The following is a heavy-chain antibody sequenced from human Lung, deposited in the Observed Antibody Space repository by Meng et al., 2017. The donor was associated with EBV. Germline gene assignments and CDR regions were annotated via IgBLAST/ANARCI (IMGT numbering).Heavy chain of an antibody. V-gene: IGHV4-30-4*01. CDR3: VRASGWLITLPVF. J-gene: IGHJ4*02. CDR2: IYYSEND. D-gene: IGHD3-16*01. Sequence: LSPTSRYTGSSNTSRDYHRSWIRQPAGMGLNWIEYIYYSENDYYNQTLKIRLTMSVDTSNIQFALTMTSVTAAYNAVYYCVRASGWLITLPVFWGRGTLVTVSS. CDR1: GSSNTSRDYH.